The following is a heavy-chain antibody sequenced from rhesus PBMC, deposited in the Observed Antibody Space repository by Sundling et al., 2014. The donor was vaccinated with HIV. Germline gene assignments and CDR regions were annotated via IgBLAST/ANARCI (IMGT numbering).Heavy chain of an antibody. CDR2: IHVNDGTT. J-gene: IGHJ5-1*01. V-gene: IGHV4-147*01. Sequence: QVQLQESGPGLVKPSETLSLTCAASGGSISSYYWSWIRQPPGKGLEWIGHIHVNDGTTRYNPSLSSRVSISTDTSKNQFSLKLTSVTAADTAVYYCVRDLGGGGPGGFDVWGPGVLVTVSS. CDR3: VRDLGGGGPGGFDV. CDR1: GGSISSYY. D-gene: IGHD1-44*02.